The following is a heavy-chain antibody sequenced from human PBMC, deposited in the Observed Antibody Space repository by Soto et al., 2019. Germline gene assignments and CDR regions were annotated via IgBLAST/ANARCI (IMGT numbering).Heavy chain of an antibody. D-gene: IGHD4-4*01. Sequence: GGSLRLSCAASGFTFSSYWMHWVRQTPGKGLVWVSRINSDGSSTSYADSVKGRFTISRDNAKNTLYLQMNSLRAEDTAVYYCASGEDYSNPFEYWGQGTLVTVSS. CDR2: INSDGSST. J-gene: IGHJ4*02. CDR3: ASGEDYSNPFEY. CDR1: GFTFSSYW. V-gene: IGHV3-74*01.